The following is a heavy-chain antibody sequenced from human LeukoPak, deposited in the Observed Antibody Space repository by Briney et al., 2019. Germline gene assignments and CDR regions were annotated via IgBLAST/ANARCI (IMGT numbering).Heavy chain of an antibody. CDR3: AREGGLYRPLDY. CDR1: GGSVINTNW. J-gene: IGHJ4*02. CDR2: VHLDGRT. V-gene: IGHV4-4*02. Sequence: SETLSLTCGVSGGSVINTNWWTWVRQPPGKGLEWIGEVHLDGRTNYNPSLESRLTMSVDVSENQVSLKLTSVTAADTAVYYCAREGGLYRPLDYSGQGTLVTVSS.